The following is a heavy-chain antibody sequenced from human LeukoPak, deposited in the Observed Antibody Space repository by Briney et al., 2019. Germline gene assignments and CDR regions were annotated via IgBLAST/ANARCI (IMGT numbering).Heavy chain of an antibody. V-gene: IGHV3-53*01. Sequence: GGALVLSCAASGFTVINNFMNWVRQAPGKGLEGVSLIYSGGSTYYAESVQGRFTISRDNAKNTLYLQMNSLRAEDTAVYYCARDEGYYDRSGYFDYWGQGTLVTVS. CDR3: ARDEGYYDRSGYFDY. D-gene: IGHD3-22*01. CDR1: GFTVINNF. J-gene: IGHJ4*02. CDR2: IYSGGST.